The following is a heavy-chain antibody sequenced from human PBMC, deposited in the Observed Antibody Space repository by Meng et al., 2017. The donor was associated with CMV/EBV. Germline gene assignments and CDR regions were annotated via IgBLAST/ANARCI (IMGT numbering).Heavy chain of an antibody. Sequence: GESLKISCAASGFTFSSYAMHWVRQAPGKGLEWVEVISYDGSNKYYADSVKGRFTISRDNSKNTLYLQMNSLRAEDTAVYYCARARVYSSSWYGGFDYWGQGTLVTVSS. D-gene: IGHD6-13*01. CDR3: ARARVYSSSWYGGFDY. CDR1: GFTFSSYA. V-gene: IGHV3-30-3*01. CDR2: ISYDGSNK. J-gene: IGHJ4*02.